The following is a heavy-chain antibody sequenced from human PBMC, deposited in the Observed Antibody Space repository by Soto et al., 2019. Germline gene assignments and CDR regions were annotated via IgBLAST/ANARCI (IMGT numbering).Heavy chain of an antibody. J-gene: IGHJ3*02. V-gene: IGHV4-31*03. CDR3: ARARLRAVYAFDI. Sequence: SEALSLTCPFSGGSVSSGAYYWTWIRQRPGKGLEWIGYIYYSGSTYYSPSLKSRLSISLDTSKNQFSLRLSSVTAADTAMYYCARARLRAVYAFDIWGQGTMVTVSS. CDR1: GGSVSSGAYY. CDR2: IYYSGST. D-gene: IGHD5-12*01.